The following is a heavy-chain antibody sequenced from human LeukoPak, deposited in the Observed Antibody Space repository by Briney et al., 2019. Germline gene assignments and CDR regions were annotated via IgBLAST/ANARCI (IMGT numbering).Heavy chain of an antibody. V-gene: IGHV3-23*01. CDR1: GFTFSSYW. J-gene: IGHJ4*02. D-gene: IGHD1-1*01. CDR2: ISGSGGST. Sequence: GGSLRLSCGASGFTFSSYWMHWVRQAPGKGLEWVSAISGSGGSTYYADSVKGRFTISRDNSKNTLYLQMNSLRAEDTAVYYCAKPPTTGTPRNYFDYWGQGTLVTVSS. CDR3: AKPPTTGTPRNYFDY.